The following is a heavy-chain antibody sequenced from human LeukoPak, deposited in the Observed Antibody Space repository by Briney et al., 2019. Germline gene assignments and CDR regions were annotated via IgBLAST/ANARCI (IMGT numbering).Heavy chain of an antibody. V-gene: IGHV3-53*01. J-gene: IGHJ4*02. CDR1: GFTVSSNY. Sequence: GGSLRLSCAASGFTVSSNYMSWVRQPPGKGLEWVSVIYSGGSTYYADSVKGRLTISRDNSKNTLYLQMNSLRVEDTAVYYCARDLAPEYWGQGTLVTVSS. CDR3: ARDLAPEY. D-gene: IGHD3-16*01. CDR2: IYSGGST.